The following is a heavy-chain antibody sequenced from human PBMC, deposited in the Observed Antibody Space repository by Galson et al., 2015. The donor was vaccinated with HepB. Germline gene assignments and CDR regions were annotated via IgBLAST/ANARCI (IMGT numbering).Heavy chain of an antibody. J-gene: IGHJ5*01. Sequence: QSGAEVKKPGESLRISFEASGYKFTSYSITWVRQMPGKGLEWMGRIDPSNSYTNYSPSFQGHVTMSVDKSINTAYLQWSSLKASDTATYYCARQGSGWFSGNNWLDSWGQGDQVTVYS. CDR1: GYKFTSYS. CDR3: ARQGSGWFSGNNWLDS. CDR2: IDPSNSYT. D-gene: IGHD6-19*01. V-gene: IGHV5-10-1*01.